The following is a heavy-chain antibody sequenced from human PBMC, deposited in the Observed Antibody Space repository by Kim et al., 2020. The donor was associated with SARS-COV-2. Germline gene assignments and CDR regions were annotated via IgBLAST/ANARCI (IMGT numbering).Heavy chain of an antibody. Sequence: SETLSLTCTVSGGSISSSSYYWGWIRQPPGKGLEWIGSIYYSGSTYYNPSLKSRVTISVDTSKNQFSLKLSSVTAADTAVYYCARAPATYYYDSSGFDYWGQGTLATVSS. D-gene: IGHD3-22*01. J-gene: IGHJ4*02. CDR3: ARAPATYYYDSSGFDY. CDR1: GGSISSSSYY. V-gene: IGHV4-39*01. CDR2: IYYSGST.